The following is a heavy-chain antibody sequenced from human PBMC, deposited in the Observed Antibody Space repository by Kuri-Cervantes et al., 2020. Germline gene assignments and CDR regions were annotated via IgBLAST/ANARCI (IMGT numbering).Heavy chain of an antibody. V-gene: IGHV3-30*03. Sequence: GESLKISCAASGLTLSSYGMHWVRQAPGKGLEWVAVISYDGSNKYYADSVKGRFTISRDNSKNTLYLQMNSLRAEDTAVYYCARGGVLLWFGRGPYFDYWGQGTLVTVSS. CDR3: ARGGVLLWFGRGPYFDY. CDR2: ISYDGSNK. J-gene: IGHJ4*02. D-gene: IGHD3-10*01. CDR1: GLTLSSYG.